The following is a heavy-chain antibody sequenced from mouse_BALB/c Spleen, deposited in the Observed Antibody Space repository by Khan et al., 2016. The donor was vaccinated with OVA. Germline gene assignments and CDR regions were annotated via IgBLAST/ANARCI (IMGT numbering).Heavy chain of an antibody. Sequence: QVQLQQSGPGLVAPSQSLSITCTVSGFSLTSYGVHWVRQPPGKGLEWLGVIWAGGSTNYNSALMSRLSISKDNSKSQVFLKMNSLQTDDTAMYYCARDRTARATGFAYWGQGTLVTVSA. CDR3: ARDRTARATGFAY. V-gene: IGHV2-9*02. CDR1: GFSLTSYG. D-gene: IGHD3-2*01. CDR2: IWAGGST. J-gene: IGHJ3*01.